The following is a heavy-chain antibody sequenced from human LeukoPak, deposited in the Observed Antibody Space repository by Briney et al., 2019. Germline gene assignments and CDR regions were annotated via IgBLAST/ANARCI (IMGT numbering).Heavy chain of an antibody. CDR2: ISGSGGST. D-gene: IGHD1-26*01. J-gene: IGHJ4*02. Sequence: GGSLRLSCAASGFTFSSYAMSWVRQAPGKGLEWVSAISGSGGSTYYADSVKGRFTVSRDNSKNTLYLQMNSLRAEDTAVYYCAKDFQYSGSSRFDYWGQGTLVTVSS. V-gene: IGHV3-23*01. CDR1: GFTFSSYA. CDR3: AKDFQYSGSSRFDY.